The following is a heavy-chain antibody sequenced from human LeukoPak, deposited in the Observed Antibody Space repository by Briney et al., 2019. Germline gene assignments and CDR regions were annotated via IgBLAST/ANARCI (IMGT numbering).Heavy chain of an antibody. CDR3: ARGEDSSSWSLLDY. CDR2: ISAYNGNT. Sequence: ASVKVSCKASGYTFTSYGISWVRQAPGQGLEWMGWISAYNGNTNYAQKLQGRVTMTTDTSASTAYMELRSLRSDDTAVYYCARGEDSSSWSLLDYWGQGTLVTVSS. CDR1: GYTFTSYG. V-gene: IGHV1-18*01. D-gene: IGHD6-13*01. J-gene: IGHJ4*02.